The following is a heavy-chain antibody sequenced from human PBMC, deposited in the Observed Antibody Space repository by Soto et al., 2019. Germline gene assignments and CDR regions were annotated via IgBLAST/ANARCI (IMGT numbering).Heavy chain of an antibody. D-gene: IGHD3-22*01. CDR3: ARDEGGYYYGYFDY. Sequence: ASVKVSCKASGYTFTSYGISWVRQAPGQGLEWMGWISAYNGNTNYAQKLQGRVTMTTDTSTSTAYMELRSLRSDDTAVYYCARDEGGYYYGYFDYWGQGTLVTVSS. V-gene: IGHV1-18*01. CDR1: GYTFTSYG. J-gene: IGHJ4*02. CDR2: ISAYNGNT.